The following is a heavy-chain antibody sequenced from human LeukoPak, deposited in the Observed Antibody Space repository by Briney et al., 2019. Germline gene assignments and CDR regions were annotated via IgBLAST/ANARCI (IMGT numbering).Heavy chain of an antibody. CDR2: IRYDGSNK. D-gene: IGHD3-10*01. CDR3: AKFRFGELSANWFDP. CDR1: GFTFSSYG. V-gene: IGHV3-30*02. Sequence: GGSLRLSCAASGFTFSSYGMHWVRQAPGKGLEWVAFIRYDGSNKYYADSVKGRFTISRDNSKNTLYLQMNSLRAEDTAVYYCAKFRFGELSANWFDPWGQGTLVTVSS. J-gene: IGHJ5*02.